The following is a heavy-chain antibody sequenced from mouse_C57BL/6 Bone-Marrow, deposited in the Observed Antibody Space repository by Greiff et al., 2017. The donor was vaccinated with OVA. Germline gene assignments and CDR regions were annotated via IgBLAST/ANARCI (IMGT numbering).Heavy chain of an antibody. Sequence: VQLQQPGAELVMPGASVKLSCKASGYTFTSYWMHWVKQRPGQGLEWIGEIDPSDSYTNYNQKFKGKSTLTVDKSSSTAYMQLISLTSEDSAVYYCAVSFYAMDYWGQGTSVTVSS. CDR2: IDPSDSYT. J-gene: IGHJ4*01. CDR1: GYTFTSYW. D-gene: IGHD6-2*01. CDR3: AVSFYAMDY. V-gene: IGHV1-69*01.